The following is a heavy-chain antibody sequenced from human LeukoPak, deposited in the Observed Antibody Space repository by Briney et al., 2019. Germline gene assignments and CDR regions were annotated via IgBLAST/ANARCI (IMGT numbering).Heavy chain of an antibody. J-gene: IGHJ4*02. Sequence: GGSLRLSCAASGFNFSIYSMNWVRQAPGKGLEWVANIKNDGNKKYYVDSVKGRFTISRDNAKNSLYLQMNSLRVEDTAVYYCASLNNDDYWGQGTLVTVPS. V-gene: IGHV3-7*01. CDR3: ASLNNDDY. CDR2: IKNDGNKK. CDR1: GFNFSIYS. D-gene: IGHD1-1*01.